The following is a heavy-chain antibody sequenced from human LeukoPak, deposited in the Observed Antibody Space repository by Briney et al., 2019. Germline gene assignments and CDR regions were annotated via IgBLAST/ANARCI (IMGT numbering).Heavy chain of an antibody. CDR3: AKHSHDGSAPYYEVQLDY. J-gene: IGHJ4*02. D-gene: IGHD3-22*01. CDR1: GFTFSSYW. CDR2: INSDGSST. V-gene: IGHV3-74*01. Sequence: GGSLRLSCAASGFTFSSYWMHWVRQAPGKGLVWVSRINSDGSSTSYADSVKGRFTISRDNAKNSLYLQMNSLRAEDTAIYYCAKHSHDGSAPYYEVQLDYWGQGTLVTVSS.